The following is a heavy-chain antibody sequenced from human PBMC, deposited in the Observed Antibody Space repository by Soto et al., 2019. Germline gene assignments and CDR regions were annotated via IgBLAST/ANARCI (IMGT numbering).Heavy chain of an antibody. CDR3: ARSGAAGTSPLYTWFDP. CDR2: INHSGST. V-gene: IGHV4-34*01. J-gene: IGHJ5*02. D-gene: IGHD6-13*01. Sequence: PSETLSLTCAVYGGSFSGYYWSWIRQPPGKGLEWIGEINHSGSTNYNPSLKSRVTISVDTSKNQFSLKLSSVTAADTAVYYCARSGAAGTSPLYTWFDPWGQGTLVTVSS. CDR1: GGSFSGYY.